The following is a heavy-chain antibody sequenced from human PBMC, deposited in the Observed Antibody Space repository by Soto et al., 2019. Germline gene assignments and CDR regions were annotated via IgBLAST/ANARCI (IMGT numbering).Heavy chain of an antibody. CDR3: ARDLSGYGYDY. J-gene: IGHJ4*02. Sequence: QVRLVESGGGVVQPGSSLKLSCVDSGFTFSNYAMHWVRQAPGKGLEWVAIISYDGTIKYCADSVKGRFTISRDNSKNTLYLQMNSLRAEDTAVYYCARDLSGYGYDYWGQGALVTVSS. CDR1: GFTFSNYA. CDR2: ISYDGTIK. V-gene: IGHV3-30*04. D-gene: IGHD5-18*01.